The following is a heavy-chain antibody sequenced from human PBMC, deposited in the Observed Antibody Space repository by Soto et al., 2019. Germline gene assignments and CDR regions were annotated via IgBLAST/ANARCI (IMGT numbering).Heavy chain of an antibody. D-gene: IGHD1-7*01. J-gene: IGHJ4*02. Sequence: QVHLQQWGAGLLKPSETLSLTCAVYGGSFSGYYWSWIRQPPGKGREWIGEINHSGSTNYNPSLESRVTISVDTSKSQFSLKLSSVTAADTAVYYCARGRWELRFDNWGQGTLVTVSP. CDR3: ARGRWELRFDN. CDR1: GGSFSGYY. CDR2: INHSGST. V-gene: IGHV4-34*01.